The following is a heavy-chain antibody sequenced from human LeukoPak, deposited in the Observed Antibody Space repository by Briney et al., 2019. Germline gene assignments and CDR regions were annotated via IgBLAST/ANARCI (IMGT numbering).Heavy chain of an antibody. CDR1: GGSISSSSYY. CDR2: IYYSGST. V-gene: IGHV4-39*01. CDR3: SRHGGIGGATDFDY. Sequence: SETLSLTCTVSGGSISSSSYYWGWIRQPPGKGLEWIGSIYYSGSTYYNPSLKSRVTISVDTSKNQFSLKLISVSAAATALYYCSRHGGIGGATDFDYWGQGTLVTVSS. J-gene: IGHJ4*02. D-gene: IGHD1-26*01.